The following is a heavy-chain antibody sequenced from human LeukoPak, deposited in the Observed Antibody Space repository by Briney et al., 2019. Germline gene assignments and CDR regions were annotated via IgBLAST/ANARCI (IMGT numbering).Heavy chain of an antibody. Sequence: GGTLRLSCAASGFTFSSYSMNWVRQAPGKGLEWVSSINSSSSYIYYADSVKGRFTISRDNAKNSLYLQMNSLRAEDTPVYYCARDHPYYDILIGYYISGTYYWVQGTLVTVSS. D-gene: IGHD3-9*01. CDR2: INSSSSYI. CDR3: ARDHPYYDILIGYYISGTYY. CDR1: GFTFSSYS. J-gene: IGHJ4*02. V-gene: IGHV3-21*01.